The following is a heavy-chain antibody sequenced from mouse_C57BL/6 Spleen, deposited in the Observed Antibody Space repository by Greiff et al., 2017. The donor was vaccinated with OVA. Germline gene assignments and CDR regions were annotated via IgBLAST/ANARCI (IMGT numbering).Heavy chain of an antibody. CDR3: ARSVITTVRYAMDY. CDR2: IDPNSGGT. CDR1: GYTFTSYW. Sequence: QVQLQQPGAELVKPGASVKLSCKASGYTFTSYWMHWVKQRPGRGLEWIGRIDPNSGGTKYNEKFKSQATLTVDKPSRTAYMQLSSLTSEDSAVYYCARSVITTVRYAMDYWGQGTSVTVSS. V-gene: IGHV1-72*01. J-gene: IGHJ4*01. D-gene: IGHD1-1*01.